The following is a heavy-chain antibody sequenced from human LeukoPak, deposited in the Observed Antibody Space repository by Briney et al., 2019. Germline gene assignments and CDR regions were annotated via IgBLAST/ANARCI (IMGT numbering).Heavy chain of an antibody. CDR2: INHSGST. CDR1: GGGFSGYY. Sequence: SETLYVTCAAYGGGFSGYYWSWIRQPPGKRLQWIGEINHSGSTDYNPSLKSRVTISVDTSKNQFSLKLSSVTAADTAVYYCARGFIDYYGSGSYYNSKGYYYYYGMDVWGKGTTVTVSS. D-gene: IGHD3-10*01. J-gene: IGHJ6*04. V-gene: IGHV4-34*01. CDR3: ARGFIDYYGSGSYYNSKGYYYYYGMDV.